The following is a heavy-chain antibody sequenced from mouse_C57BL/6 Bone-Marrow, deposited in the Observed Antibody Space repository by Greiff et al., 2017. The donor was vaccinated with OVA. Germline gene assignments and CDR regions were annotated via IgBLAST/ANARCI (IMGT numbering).Heavy chain of an antibody. Sequence: VQLKQSGPELVKPGASVKISCKASGYSFTGYCMHWVKQSPEQSLEWIGEINPSTGGTTYNQKFKAKATLTVDKSSSTAYMQLKSLTSEDSAVYCGAILYGGDYWGQGTTLTVSS. J-gene: IGHJ2*01. CDR2: INPSTGGT. V-gene: IGHV1-42*01. D-gene: IGHD1-1*01. CDR3: AILYGGDY. CDR1: GYSFTGYC.